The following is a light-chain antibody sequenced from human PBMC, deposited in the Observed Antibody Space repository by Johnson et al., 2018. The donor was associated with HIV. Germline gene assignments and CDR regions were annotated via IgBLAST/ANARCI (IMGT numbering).Light chain of an antibody. J-gene: IGLJ1*01. Sequence: QSVLTQSPSVSAAPGQKVTISCSGSSSTIGNNYVSWYQQLPGTAPKLLIYESDQRPSGIPDRCSGSKSGTPATMDITGLQTGAEADYYCGSWDSGLSAGVFFGTGTKVTVL. CDR2: ESD. CDR1: SSTIGNNY. V-gene: IGLV1-51*02. CDR3: GSWDSGLSAGVF.